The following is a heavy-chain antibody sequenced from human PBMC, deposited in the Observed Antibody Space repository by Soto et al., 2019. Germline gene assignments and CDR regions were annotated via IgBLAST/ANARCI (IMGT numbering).Heavy chain of an antibody. CDR3: ARDFRQSVPAEDY. CDR2: IYSGGNT. Sequence: WGSLRLSCAASGFTVSSNYMSWVRQAPGKGLEWLSVIYSGGNTYYADSVKGRFTISRDNSKNTLYLQMNSLRAEDTAVYYCARDFRQSVPAEDYWGQGTLVTVSS. CDR1: GFTVSSNY. V-gene: IGHV3-66*01. D-gene: IGHD2-2*01. J-gene: IGHJ4*02.